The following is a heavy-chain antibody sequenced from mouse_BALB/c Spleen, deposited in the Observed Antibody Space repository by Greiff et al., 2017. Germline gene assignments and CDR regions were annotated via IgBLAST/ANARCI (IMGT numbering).Heavy chain of an antibody. CDR2: INPYNGDT. CDR1: GYSFTGYF. J-gene: IGHJ1*01. D-gene: IGHD1-2*01. CDR3: ARQTTATRPYWYFDV. V-gene: IGHV1-20*02. Sequence: VQLKQSGPELVKPGASVKISCKASGYSFTGYFMNWVMQSHGKSLEWIGRINPYNGDTFYNQKFKGKATLTVDKSSSTAHMELRSLASEDSAVYYCARQTTATRPYWYFDVWGAGTTVTVSS.